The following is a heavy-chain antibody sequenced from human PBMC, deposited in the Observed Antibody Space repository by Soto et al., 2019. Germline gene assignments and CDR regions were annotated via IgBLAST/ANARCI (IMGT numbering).Heavy chain of an antibody. V-gene: IGHV1-69*06. Sequence: SVKVSCKASGGTFGSYAISWVRQAPGQGLEWMGGIIPIFGTANYAQKFQGRVTITADKSTSTAYMELSSLRSEDTAVYYCARDDGADGYNWHYCGQGTLVTVSP. CDR3: ARDDGADGYNWHY. J-gene: IGHJ4*02. CDR1: GGTFGSYA. CDR2: IIPIFGTA. D-gene: IGHD1-1*01.